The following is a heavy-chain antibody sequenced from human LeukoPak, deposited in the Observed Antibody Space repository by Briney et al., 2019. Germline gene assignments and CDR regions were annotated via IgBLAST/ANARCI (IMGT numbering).Heavy chain of an antibody. CDR3: ARDRYYDSSGPEDY. CDR2: ISSSSSYI. V-gene: IGHV3-21*01. D-gene: IGHD3-22*01. Sequence: PGGSLRLSCAASGFXISYNYISWVRQAPGKGLEWLSSISSSSSYIYYADSVKGRFTISRDNAKSSLYLQMNSLRAEGTAVYYCARDRYYDSSGPEDYWGQGTLVTVSS. J-gene: IGHJ4*02. CDR1: GFXISYNY.